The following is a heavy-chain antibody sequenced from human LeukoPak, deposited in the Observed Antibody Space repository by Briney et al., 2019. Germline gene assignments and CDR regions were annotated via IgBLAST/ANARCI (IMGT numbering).Heavy chain of an antibody. V-gene: IGHV3-30*18. Sequence: GGSLRLSCAASGFTFSNYGMHWVRQAPGKGLEWVAVISYDGSNKYYADSVKGRFTISRDNSKNTLYLQMNSLRAEDTAVYYCAKDSDYGGNFDYWGQGTLVTVSS. J-gene: IGHJ4*02. CDR1: GFTFSNYG. CDR3: AKDSDYGGNFDY. CDR2: ISYDGSNK. D-gene: IGHD4-23*01.